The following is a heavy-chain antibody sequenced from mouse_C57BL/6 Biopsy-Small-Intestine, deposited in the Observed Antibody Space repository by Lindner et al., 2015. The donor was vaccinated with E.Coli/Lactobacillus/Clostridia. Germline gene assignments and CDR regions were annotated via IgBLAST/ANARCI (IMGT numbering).Heavy chain of an antibody. CDR2: IYPRSGNT. D-gene: IGHD2-2*01. CDR1: GYTFTSYG. V-gene: IGHV1-81*01. J-gene: IGHJ4*01. Sequence: VQLQESGAELARPGASVKLSCKASGYTFTSYGISWVKQRTGQGLEWIGEIYPRSGNTYYNEKFKGKATLTADKSSSTAYMELRSLTSEDSAVYFCARSGGGYGAMDYWGQGTSVTVSS. CDR3: ARSGGGYGAMDY.